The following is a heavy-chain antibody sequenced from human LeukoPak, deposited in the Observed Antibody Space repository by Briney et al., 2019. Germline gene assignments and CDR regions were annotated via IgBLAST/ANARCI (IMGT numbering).Heavy chain of an antibody. CDR2: IIPILGIA. D-gene: IGHD3-10*01. CDR3: ARAGRLLDAFDI. V-gene: IGHV1-69*04. J-gene: IGHJ3*02. CDR1: GYTFTSYG. Sequence: SVKVSCKASGYTFTSYGISWVRQAPGQGLEWMGRIIPILGIANYAQKFQGRVTITADKSTSTAYMELSSLRSEDTAVYYCARAGRLLDAFDIWGQGTMVTVSS.